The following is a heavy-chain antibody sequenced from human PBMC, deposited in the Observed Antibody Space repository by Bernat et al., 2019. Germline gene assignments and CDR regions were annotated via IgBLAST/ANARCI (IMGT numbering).Heavy chain of an antibody. V-gene: IGHV3-53*05. CDR1: GLTVSSND. CDR3: ARLYYYQMDV. Sequence: EVQLVETGGGLIQPGGSLRLSCAASGLTVSSNDMTWVRQALGKGLEWVSVIHKGGRTYYADSVKGRFTISRDNSKNTLYVEMNSLRAEDTAVYYCARLYYYQMDVWGQGTTVTVSS. J-gene: IGHJ6*02. CDR2: IHKGGRT.